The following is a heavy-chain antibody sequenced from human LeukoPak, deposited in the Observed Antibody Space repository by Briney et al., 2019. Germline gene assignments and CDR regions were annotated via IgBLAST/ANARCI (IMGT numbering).Heavy chain of an antibody. V-gene: IGHV4-39*01. D-gene: IGHD2-2*01. CDR1: GGSISSSTYY. Sequence: SETLSLTCTVSGGSISSSTYYWAWIRQPPGKGPEWIGSMNYGGSTYYNPSLKSRVTISVDTSKNQVSLKLSSVTAADTAVYYCAPLPAAMKGHGWFDPWGQGTLVTVSS. J-gene: IGHJ5*02. CDR3: APLPAAMKGHGWFDP. CDR2: MNYGGST.